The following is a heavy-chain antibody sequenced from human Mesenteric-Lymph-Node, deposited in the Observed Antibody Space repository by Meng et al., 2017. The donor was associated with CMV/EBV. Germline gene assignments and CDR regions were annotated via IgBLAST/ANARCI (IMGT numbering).Heavy chain of an antibody. Sequence: GESLKISCVASGFTFSSYDMSWVRQAPGKGLEWVSVINSGGSNTYYADSVKGRFTISRDDSKNTLYLLMNSLRVEDTAVYYCARGLSSSGWYVFDYWGQGTLVTVSS. V-gene: IGHV3-23*03. CDR2: INSGGSNT. CDR3: ARGLSSSGWYVFDY. CDR1: GFTFSSYD. D-gene: IGHD6-19*01. J-gene: IGHJ4*02.